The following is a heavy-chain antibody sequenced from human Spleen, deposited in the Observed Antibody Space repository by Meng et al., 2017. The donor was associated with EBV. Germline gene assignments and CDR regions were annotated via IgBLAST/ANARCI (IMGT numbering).Heavy chain of an antibody. J-gene: IGHJ4*02. V-gene: IGHV4-34*01. CDR2: INHSGSA. Sequence: QVQLKQWGAGLFKPSETLSLTCGVYGGSFSDYYWSWIRQSPGKGLEWIGEINHSGSAYYNPSLKSRVTISVDTSKNQFSLNLTSVTAADTAVYYCARGVGDHWGQGVLVTVSS. CDR1: GGSFSDYY. CDR3: ARGVGDH. D-gene: IGHD3-10*01.